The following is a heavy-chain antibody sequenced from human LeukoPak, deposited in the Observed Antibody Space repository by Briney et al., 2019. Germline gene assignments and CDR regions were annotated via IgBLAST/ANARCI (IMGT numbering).Heavy chain of an antibody. J-gene: IGHJ4*02. CDR1: GGSISSYY. V-gene: IGHV4-59*12. D-gene: IGHD6-13*01. CDR3: ASRVRGYSSSWYYFDY. CDR2: IYYSGST. Sequence: SETLSLTCTVSGGSISSYYWSWIRQPPGKGLEWIGYIYYSGSTNYNPSLKSRVTISVDTSKNQFSLKLSSVTAADTAVYYCASRVRGYSSSWYYFDYWGQGTLVTVSS.